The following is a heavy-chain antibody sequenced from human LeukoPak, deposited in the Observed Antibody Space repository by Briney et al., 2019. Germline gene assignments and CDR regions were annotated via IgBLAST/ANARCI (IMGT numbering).Heavy chain of an antibody. D-gene: IGHD6-19*01. CDR3: ARDSGYSSEGY. J-gene: IGHJ4*02. V-gene: IGHV3-53*01. CDR1: GFTVSSNY. Sequence: GGSLRLSCAASGFTVSSNYMSWVRQAPGKGLEWVSVIYSGGSTYYADSVKGRFTISRDNSKNTLYLQMNSLRAEDTAVYYCARDSGYSSEGYWGQGTLVTVSS. CDR2: IYSGGST.